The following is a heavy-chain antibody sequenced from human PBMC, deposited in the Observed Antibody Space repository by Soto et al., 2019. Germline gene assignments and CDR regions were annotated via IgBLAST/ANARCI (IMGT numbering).Heavy chain of an antibody. CDR1: GYSISSGYY. D-gene: IGHD3-22*01. CDR2: IYHSGST. V-gene: IGHV4-38-2*01. Sequence: PSETLSLTCAVSGYSISSGYYWGWIRQPPGKGLEWIGSIYHSGSTYYNPSLKSRVTISVDTSKNQFSLKLSSVTAADTAVYYCARNYDSSAPGAFDIWGQGTIVTV. J-gene: IGHJ3*02. CDR3: ARNYDSSAPGAFDI.